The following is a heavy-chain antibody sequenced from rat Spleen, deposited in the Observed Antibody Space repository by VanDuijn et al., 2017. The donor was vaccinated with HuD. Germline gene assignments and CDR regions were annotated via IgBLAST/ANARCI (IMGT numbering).Heavy chain of an antibody. CDR2: VWGDGDI. V-gene: IGHV2-13*01. J-gene: IGHJ3*01. CDR1: GFTFSSYG. D-gene: IGHD1-2*01. CDR3: TRGDYSGYSWFAY. Sequence: VQLVESGGGLVQPGRSLKLSCVASGFTFSSYGMAWVRQAPTKGLEWMGGVWGDGDIDYDSGLKSRLSISRDTSKNQLFLEMSSLQTDDTAIYFCTRGDYSGYSWFAYWGQGTLVTVSS.